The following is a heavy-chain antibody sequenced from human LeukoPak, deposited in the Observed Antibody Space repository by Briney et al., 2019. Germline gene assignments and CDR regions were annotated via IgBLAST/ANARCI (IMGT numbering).Heavy chain of an antibody. V-gene: IGHV1-69*13. CDR1: GGTFNIYA. D-gene: IGHD5-18*01. J-gene: IGHJ4*02. CDR3: ARTSGYSYGREVDY. CDR2: IIPIFGTA. Sequence: ASVKVSCKASGGTFNIYAISWVRQAPGQGLEWMGGIIPIFGTANYAQKFQGRVTITADESTSTAYMELSSLRSEDTAVYYCARTSGYSYGREVDYWGQGTLVTVSS.